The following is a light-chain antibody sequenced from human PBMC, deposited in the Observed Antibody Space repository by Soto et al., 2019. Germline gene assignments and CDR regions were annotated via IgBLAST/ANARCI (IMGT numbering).Light chain of an antibody. CDR1: SSNIGAGYD. V-gene: IGLV1-40*01. Sequence: QPVLTQPPSVSGAPGQRVTISCTGSSSNIGAGYDVHWYQQLPGTAPKLLIYGNSNRPSGVPDRFSGSKSGTSASLAITGLQAEDEADYYCQPYDSSLSDVFGTGTKVTVL. J-gene: IGLJ1*01. CDR2: GNS. CDR3: QPYDSSLSDV.